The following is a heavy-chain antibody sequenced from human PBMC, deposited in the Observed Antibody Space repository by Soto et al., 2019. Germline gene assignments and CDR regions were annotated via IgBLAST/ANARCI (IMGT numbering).Heavy chain of an antibody. J-gene: IGHJ4*02. CDR1: GYTFTSYA. CDR2: INAGNGNT. Sequence: ASVKVSCKASGYTFTSYAMHWVRQAPGQRLEWMGWINAGNGNTKYSQKFQGRVTITRDTSASTAYMELSSLRSEDTAVDYCARGLNVYYSDYWGQGTLVTVSS. D-gene: IGHD3-16*01. V-gene: IGHV1-3*01. CDR3: ARGLNVYYSDY.